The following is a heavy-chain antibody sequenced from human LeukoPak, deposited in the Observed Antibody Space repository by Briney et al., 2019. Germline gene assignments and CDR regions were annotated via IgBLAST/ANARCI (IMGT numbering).Heavy chain of an antibody. V-gene: IGHV4-59*01. D-gene: IGHD4-17*01. CDR2: IYYSGST. J-gene: IGHJ4*02. CDR3: ARHLSVTPYFDY. CDR1: GGSITSYY. Sequence: SETLSLTCTVSGGSITSYYWSWIRQPPGKGLEWIGYIYYSGSTKYNPSLKSRVTISVHTSKNQFSLKLSSVTAADTAVYYCARHLSVTPYFDYWGQGSLVTVSS.